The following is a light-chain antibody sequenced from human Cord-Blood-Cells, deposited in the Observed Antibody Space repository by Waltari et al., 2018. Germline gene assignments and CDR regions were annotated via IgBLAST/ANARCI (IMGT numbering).Light chain of an antibody. CDR1: QSISSY. CDR3: QQSYSTPLT. CDR2: AAS. J-gene: IGKJ4*01. V-gene: IGKV1-39*01. Sequence: DIQMTQSPSSLSACVGDRVTLTCRASQSISSYLNWDQQKPGKAPKLLIYAASSLQSGVPSRFSGSGSGTDFTLTISSLQPEDFATYYCQQSYSTPLTFGGGTKVEIK.